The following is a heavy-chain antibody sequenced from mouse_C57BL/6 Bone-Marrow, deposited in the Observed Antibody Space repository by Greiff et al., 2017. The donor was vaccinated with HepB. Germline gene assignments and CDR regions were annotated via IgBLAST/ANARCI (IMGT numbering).Heavy chain of an antibody. V-gene: IGHV1-22*01. J-gene: IGHJ2*01. Sequence: VQLQQSGPELVKPGASVKMSCKASGYTFTDYNMHWVKQSHGKSLEWIGYINPNNGGTSYNQKFKGKATLTVNKSSSTVYMELRSLTSEDSAVYYCATYYDGSILDYWGQGTTLTVSS. CDR2: INPNNGGT. D-gene: IGHD1-1*01. CDR3: ATYYDGSILDY. CDR1: GYTFTDYN.